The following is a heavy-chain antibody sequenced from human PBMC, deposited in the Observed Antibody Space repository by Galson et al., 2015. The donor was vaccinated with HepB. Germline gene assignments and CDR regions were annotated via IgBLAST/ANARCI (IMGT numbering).Heavy chain of an antibody. Sequence: SLRLSCAASGFTFSTYSMNWVRQAPGKGLEWVSSVSTSSSYIYYADSVKGRFTISRDNAKNSLYLQMNNLRAEDTAVYYCARDEGEKGLWSVTTSPFDIWGQGTMVTVSS. CDR2: VSTSSSYI. CDR1: GFTFSTYS. D-gene: IGHD4-17*01. V-gene: IGHV3-21*01. CDR3: ARDEGEKGLWSVTTSPFDI. J-gene: IGHJ3*02.